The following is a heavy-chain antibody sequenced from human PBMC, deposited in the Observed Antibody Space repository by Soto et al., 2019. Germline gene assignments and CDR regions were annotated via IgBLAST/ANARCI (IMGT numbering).Heavy chain of an antibody. Sequence: EVQLLESGGGLVQPGGSLRLSCAASGFTFSSYAMSWVRQAPGKGLEWVSAISGSGGSTYYADSVKGRFTISRDNSNNTLYLQMNSLRAEDTAVYYCAKRSKDIGITGRSTTTPFDYWGQGTLVTVAS. CDR1: GFTFSSYA. CDR3: AKRSKDIGITGRSTTTPFDY. J-gene: IGHJ4*02. D-gene: IGHD1-20*01. CDR2: ISGSGGST. V-gene: IGHV3-23*01.